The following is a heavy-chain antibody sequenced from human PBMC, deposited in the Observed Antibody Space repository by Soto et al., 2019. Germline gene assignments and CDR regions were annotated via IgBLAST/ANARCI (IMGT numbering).Heavy chain of an antibody. CDR1: GFSLTTSAVA. J-gene: IGHJ4*02. D-gene: IGHD1-1*01. CDR2: IYGSDDK. CDR3: ARRYDPYYFDY. V-gene: IGHV2-5*01. Sequence: QITLKESGPTLVKPTQTLTLTCTFSGFSLTTSAVAVGWIRQPPGKALEWLAIIYGSDDKFYSPSLKSRLTITKDPSTNQVVLTMTNMDPVDTATYYCARRYDPYYFDYWGQGTLVTVSS.